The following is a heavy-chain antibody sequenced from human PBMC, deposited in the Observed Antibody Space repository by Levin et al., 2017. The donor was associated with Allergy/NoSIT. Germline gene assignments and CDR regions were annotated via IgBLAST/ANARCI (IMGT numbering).Heavy chain of an antibody. Sequence: GGSLRLSCVASGFKFNDYSLHWVRHTPGKGLEWVSGITWNGGNIAYADSVKGRFTVSRDDAKNSLFLQMDSLRPDDTAFYYCTKDFYFGSGINLPERWGQGTLVTVSS. CDR1: GFKFNDYS. CDR3: TKDFYFGSGINLPER. D-gene: IGHD3-10*01. J-gene: IGHJ4*02. CDR2: ITWNGGNI. V-gene: IGHV3-9*01.